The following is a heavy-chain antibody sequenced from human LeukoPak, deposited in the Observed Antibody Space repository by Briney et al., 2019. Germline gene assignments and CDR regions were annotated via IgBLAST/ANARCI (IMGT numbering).Heavy chain of an antibody. J-gene: IGHJ4*02. D-gene: IGHD3-16*01. CDR1: GYTFTGYY. CDR3: ARARGPKVGEPVAI. V-gene: IGHV1-8*02. Sequence: GASVKVSCKASGYTFTGYYMHWVRQAPGQGLEWMGWMNPNSGNTGYAQKFQGRVTMTRNTSISTAYMKLSSLRSEDTAVYYCARARGPKVGEPVAIWGQGTLVTVSS. CDR2: MNPNSGNT.